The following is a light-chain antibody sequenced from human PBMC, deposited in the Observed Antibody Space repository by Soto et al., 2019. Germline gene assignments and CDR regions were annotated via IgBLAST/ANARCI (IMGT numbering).Light chain of an antibody. V-gene: IGLV2-14*03. CDR2: DVT. CDR3: SSYTTSSTLI. Sequence: QSALTQPASVSGSPGQSITISCTGTNSDVGRYKLVSWYQQHPGKAPKLMIFDVTNRPSGVSNRFSGSKSGNTASLTISGRQAEDEADYYCSSYTTSSTLIFGGGTKLTVL. CDR1: NSDVGRYKL. J-gene: IGLJ2*01.